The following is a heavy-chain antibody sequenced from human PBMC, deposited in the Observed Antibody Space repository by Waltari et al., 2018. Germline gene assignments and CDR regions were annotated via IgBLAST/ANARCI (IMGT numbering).Heavy chain of an antibody. J-gene: IGHJ4*02. CDR3: ARIPYYYDKAPLDS. Sequence: QVQLLQSGAEVTKPGSSVKLSCQAYGGTCSTYDISWVRQAPGQRLEWMGKIIPFFGAPDYAENFQGRITITADKSTTTTYLELSSLRSDDTAVYYCARIPYYYDKAPLDSWGQGTLVTVSP. CDR1: GGTCSTYD. D-gene: IGHD3-22*01. V-gene: IGHV1-69*06. CDR2: IIPFFGAP.